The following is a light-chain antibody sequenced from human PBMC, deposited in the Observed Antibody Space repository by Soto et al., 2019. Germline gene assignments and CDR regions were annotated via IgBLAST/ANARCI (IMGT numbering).Light chain of an antibody. CDR1: QSVLYSSSNKNY. Sequence: DIVMTQSPDSLAVYLGERATINCKSSQSVLYSSSNKNYLAWYQQKPGQPPKLLIYWASTRETGVPDRFSGSGSGTDFTLTISSLQPEDFATYYCQQSYSTPLTFGPGTKVDI. V-gene: IGKV4-1*01. CDR2: WAS. CDR3: QQSYSTPLT. J-gene: IGKJ3*01.